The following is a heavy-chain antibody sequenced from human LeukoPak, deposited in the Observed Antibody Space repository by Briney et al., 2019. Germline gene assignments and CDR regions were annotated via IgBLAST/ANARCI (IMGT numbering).Heavy chain of an antibody. CDR1: GFTFSNAW. CDR2: ISGSGGST. D-gene: IGHD3-10*01. CDR3: AKDIEGTYYYGSGSYYNAVYFDY. V-gene: IGHV3-23*01. Sequence: GGSLRLSCAASGFTFSNAWMSWVRQAPGKGLEWVSAISGSGGSTYYADSVKGRFTISRDNAKNSLYLQMNSLRAEDTALYYCAKDIEGTYYYGSGSYYNAVYFDYWGQGTLVTVSS. J-gene: IGHJ4*02.